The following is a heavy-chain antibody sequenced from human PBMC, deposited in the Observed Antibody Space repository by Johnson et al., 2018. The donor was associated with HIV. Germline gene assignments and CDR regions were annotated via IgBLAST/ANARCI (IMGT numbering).Heavy chain of an antibody. CDR3: ASPYSYGLDDAFDI. J-gene: IGHJ3*02. D-gene: IGHD5-18*01. V-gene: IGHV3-66*01. CDR2: IYSGGTT. CDR1: GFSVSSNY. Sequence: EVQLVESGGGLVQPGGSLRLSCAASGFSVSSNYMTWVRQAPGKGLEWVSVIYSGGTTWYADSVKGRFTISRDNAKKSLYLQMNSLRAEDTAVYYCASPYSYGLDDAFDIWGQGTMVTVSS.